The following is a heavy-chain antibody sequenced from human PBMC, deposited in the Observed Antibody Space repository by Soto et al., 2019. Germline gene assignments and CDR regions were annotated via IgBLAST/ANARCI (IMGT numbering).Heavy chain of an antibody. J-gene: IGHJ6*02. D-gene: IGHD3-10*01. V-gene: IGHV3-23*01. CDR3: AKDCLGLLWFGEVGGMDV. CDR1: GFTFSSYA. Sequence: EVQLLESGGGLVQPGGSLRLSCAASGFTFSSYAMSWVRQAPGKGLEWVSAISGSGGSTYYADSVKGRFTISRDNSKNTLYLQMNSLRAEDTAVYYCAKDCLGLLWFGEVGGMDVWGQGTTVTVSS. CDR2: ISGSGGST.